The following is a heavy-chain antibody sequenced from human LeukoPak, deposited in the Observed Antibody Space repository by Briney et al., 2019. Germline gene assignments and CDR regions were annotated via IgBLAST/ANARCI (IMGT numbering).Heavy chain of an antibody. CDR3: ARGDSSGYWVDAFDI. J-gene: IGHJ3*02. Sequence: SETLSLTCTVSGGSISSGSYYWSWIRQPAGKGLEWIGRIYTSGSTNYNPSLKSRVTISVDTSKNQFSLKLSSVTAADTAVYYCARGDSSGYWVDAFDIWGQGTMVTVTS. V-gene: IGHV4-61*02. D-gene: IGHD3-22*01. CDR1: GGSISSGSYY. CDR2: IYTSGST.